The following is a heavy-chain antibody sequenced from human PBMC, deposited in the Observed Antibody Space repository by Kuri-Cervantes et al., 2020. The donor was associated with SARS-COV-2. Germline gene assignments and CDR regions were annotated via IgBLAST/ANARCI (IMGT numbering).Heavy chain of an antibody. V-gene: IGHV4-59*01. Sequence: GSLRLSCTVSGGSISSYYWSWIRQPPGKGLEWIGYIYYSGSTNYNPSLKSRVTISVDTSKNQFSLKLSSVTAADTAVYYCARGSVTRIVAVNDDASHIWGQGTMVTVSS. CDR2: IYYSGST. CDR1: GGSISSYY. J-gene: IGHJ3*02. D-gene: IGHD3-22*01. CDR3: ARGSVTRIVAVNDDASHI.